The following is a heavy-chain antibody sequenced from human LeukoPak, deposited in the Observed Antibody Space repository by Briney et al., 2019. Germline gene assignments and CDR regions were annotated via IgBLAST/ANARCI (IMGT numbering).Heavy chain of an antibody. D-gene: IGHD3-10*01. CDR3: ERDLMWFEDPEYFDY. J-gene: IGHJ4*02. CDR2: ISSTRGTI. Sequence: GGSLRLSCAASGFTFSSYSMNWVRQAPGKGLEWVSFISSTRGTISYADSVKGRFTISRDNAKDLLYLQMNSLRVEDTAVYYCERDLMWFEDPEYFDYWGQGTLVTVSS. V-gene: IGHV3-48*04. CDR1: GFTFSSYS.